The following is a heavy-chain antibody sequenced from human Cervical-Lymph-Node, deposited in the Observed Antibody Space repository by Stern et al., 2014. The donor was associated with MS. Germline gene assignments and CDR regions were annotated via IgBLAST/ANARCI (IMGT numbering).Heavy chain of an antibody. D-gene: IGHD6-13*01. CDR2: ILPKTGDT. J-gene: IGHJ4*02. Sequence: VHLVESGAEVKTPGASVKVSCKASGYTFAGYHVQWVRQAPGQGLEWMGWILPKTGDTNYAQKFQGRVSMTGDTSISTAYMELSGLTFDDTATYYCARDRDFSSWGDFDYWGQGTLVTVSP. CDR1: GYTFAGYH. CDR3: ARDRDFSSWGDFDY. V-gene: IGHV1-2*02.